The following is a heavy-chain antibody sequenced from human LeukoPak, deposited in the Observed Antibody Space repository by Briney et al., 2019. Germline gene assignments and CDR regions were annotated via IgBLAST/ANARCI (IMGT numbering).Heavy chain of an antibody. V-gene: IGHV3-23*01. CDR2: ISGSGGST. Sequence: PGGSLRLSCAASGFTFSSYAMSWVRQAPGKGLEWVSAISGSGGSTYYADSVKGRFTISRDNSKNTLYLQMNSLRAEDTAVYYCAKDAIWTVVVAATGLHMDVWGKGTTVTVSS. CDR3: AKDAIWTVVVAATGLHMDV. J-gene: IGHJ6*03. D-gene: IGHD2-15*01. CDR1: GFTFSSYA.